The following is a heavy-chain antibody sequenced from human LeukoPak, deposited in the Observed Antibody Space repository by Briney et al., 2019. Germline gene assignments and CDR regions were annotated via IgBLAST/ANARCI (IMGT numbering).Heavy chain of an antibody. CDR1: GGSFSGYY. Sequence: PSETLSLTCAVYGGSFSGYYWSWIRPPPGRGRGWIGEINHSGSTNSNPSLKSRVTISVDTSKNQFSLKLSSVTAADTAVYYCARAWSSSWYGYWGQGTLVTVYS. CDR3: ARAWSSSWYGY. J-gene: IGHJ4*02. V-gene: IGHV4-34*01. D-gene: IGHD6-13*01. CDR2: INHSGST.